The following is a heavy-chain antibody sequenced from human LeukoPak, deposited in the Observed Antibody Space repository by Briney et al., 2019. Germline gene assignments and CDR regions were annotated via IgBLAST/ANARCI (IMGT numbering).Heavy chain of an antibody. J-gene: IGHJ6*04. V-gene: IGHV3-23*01. CDR1: GFTFSSYA. CDR2: ICGSGANT. Sequence: GGSLRLSCAASGFTFSSYAMSWVRQAPGKGLEWVSGICGSGANTDYADSVKGRFAISRDNSKNTLYLQMNSLRAEDTAVYYCAKGGSYYYDRSGADVWGKGTTVTVSS. CDR3: AKGGSYYYDRSGADV. D-gene: IGHD3-22*01.